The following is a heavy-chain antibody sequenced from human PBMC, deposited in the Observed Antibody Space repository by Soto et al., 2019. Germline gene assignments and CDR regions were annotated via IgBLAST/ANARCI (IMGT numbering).Heavy chain of an antibody. Sequence: SETLSLTCTVSCGSISSYYWSWIRQPPGKGLEWIGYIYYSGSTNYNPSLKSRVTISVDTSKNQFSLKLSSVTAADTAVYYCARSRDLYYYGMDGCGQGNTVIVYS. CDR3: ARSRDLYYYGMDG. J-gene: IGHJ6*02. CDR2: IYYSGST. CDR1: CGSISSYY. V-gene: IGHV4-59*01.